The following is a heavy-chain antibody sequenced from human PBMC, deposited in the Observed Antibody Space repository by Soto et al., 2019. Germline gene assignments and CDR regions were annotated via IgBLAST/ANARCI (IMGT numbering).Heavy chain of an antibody. V-gene: IGHV3-13*05. J-gene: IGHJ6*02. CDR2: ISAAGDP. CDR1: GFTFRNYD. CDR3: ASTDRDFDGGDV. Sequence: EVQLVESGGGLVQPGGSLRLSCEASGFTFRNYDMHWVRQGTGNGLEWVSGISAAGDPDYADSVEGRFTISRENAQNSFFLQMNSLRVGDTAVYYCASTDRDFDGGDVWGQGTTVIVSS.